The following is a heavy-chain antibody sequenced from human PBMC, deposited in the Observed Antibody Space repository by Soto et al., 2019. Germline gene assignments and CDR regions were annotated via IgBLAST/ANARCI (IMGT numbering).Heavy chain of an antibody. V-gene: IGHV5-51*01. CDR1: GYSVTSYW. CDR2: IYPGDSDT. Sequence: GESLKIFCSSSGYSVTSYWIGLVRQMPGKGLEWMGIIYPGDSDTRYSPSFQGQVTISADKSISTAYLQWSSLKASDTAMYYCATSSTAQYSSSWYRTDYYYGMDVWGQGTTVTVSS. CDR3: ATSSTAQYSSSWYRTDYYYGMDV. J-gene: IGHJ6*02. D-gene: IGHD6-13*01.